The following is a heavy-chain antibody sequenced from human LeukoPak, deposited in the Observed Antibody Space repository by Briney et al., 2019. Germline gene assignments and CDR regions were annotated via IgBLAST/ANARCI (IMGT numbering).Heavy chain of an antibody. V-gene: IGHV5-51*01. D-gene: IGHD1-20*01. J-gene: IGHJ3*02. CDR1: GYSFTSYW. CDR2: IYSGDSDT. CDR3: ARPYPDITGTVGAFDI. Sequence: GESLKISCKGSGYSFTSYWIGWVRQMPGKGLEWMGIIYSGDSDTRYSPSFQGQVTISADKSISTAYLQWSSLKASDTAMYYCARPYPDITGTVGAFDIWGQGTMVTVSS.